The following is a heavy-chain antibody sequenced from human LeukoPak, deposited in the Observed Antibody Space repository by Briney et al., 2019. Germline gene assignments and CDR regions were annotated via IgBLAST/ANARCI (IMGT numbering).Heavy chain of an antibody. D-gene: IGHD3-3*01. CDR2: IYYSGST. V-gene: IGHV4-59*08. J-gene: IGHJ4*02. CDR3: ARLPSDLGYFDY. CDR1: GGSISSYY. Sequence: SETLSLTCTVSGGSISSYYWSWIRQSPGKGLEWIGYIYYSGSTKYDPSLKSRVIISVDTSKKQFSLKLSSVTAADTAVYYCARLPSDLGYFDYWGQGTLVTVSS.